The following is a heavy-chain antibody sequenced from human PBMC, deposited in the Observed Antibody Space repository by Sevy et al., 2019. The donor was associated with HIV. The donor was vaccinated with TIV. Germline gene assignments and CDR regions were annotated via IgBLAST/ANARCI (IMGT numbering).Heavy chain of an antibody. D-gene: IGHD6-13*01. CDR1: GFSLNNYW. CDR2: INQDGSVK. CDR3: VRAIAKDGSF. V-gene: IGHV3-7*01. Sequence: GGSLRLSCVASGFSLNNYWMNWVRQAPGKGLEGVANINQDGSVKYYVESVRGRFTISRDNARNLVFLQMSSLRVDDSALYYCVRAIAKDGSFWGQGTLVTVSS. J-gene: IGHJ4*02.